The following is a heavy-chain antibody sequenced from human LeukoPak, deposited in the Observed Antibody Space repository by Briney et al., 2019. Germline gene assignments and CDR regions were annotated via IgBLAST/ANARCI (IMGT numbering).Heavy chain of an antibody. CDR1: GFTFSSYG. V-gene: IGHV3-33*01. CDR2: IWYDGSNK. J-gene: IGHJ6*02. Sequence: GGSLRLSCAASGFTFSSYGMHWVRQAPGKGLEWVAVIWYDGSNKYYADSVKGRFTISRDNSKNTLYLQMNSLRAEDTAVYYCARDLGDSSGWYVPVYYYYGMDVWDQGTTVTVSS. CDR3: ARDLGDSSGWYVPVYYYYGMDV. D-gene: IGHD6-19*01.